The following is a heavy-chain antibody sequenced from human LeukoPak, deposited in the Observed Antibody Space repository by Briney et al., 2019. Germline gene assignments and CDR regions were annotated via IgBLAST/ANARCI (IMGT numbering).Heavy chain of an antibody. CDR2: ISYDGSNK. V-gene: IGHV3-30*18. Sequence: PGGSLRLSCAASGFTFSSYGMHWVRQAPGKGLGWVAVISYDGSNKYYADSVKGRFTISRDNSKNTLYLQMNSLRAEDTAVYYCAKDLRSSGWFDAFDIWGQGTMVTVSS. D-gene: IGHD6-19*01. J-gene: IGHJ3*02. CDR1: GFTFSSYG. CDR3: AKDLRSSGWFDAFDI.